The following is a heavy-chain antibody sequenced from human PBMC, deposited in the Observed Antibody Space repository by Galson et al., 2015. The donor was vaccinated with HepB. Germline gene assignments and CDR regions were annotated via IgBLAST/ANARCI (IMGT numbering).Heavy chain of an antibody. CDR3: GAAPRGYSYGNIFDF. J-gene: IGHJ4*02. D-gene: IGHD5-18*01. CDR2: IVVGSGNT. CDR1: GFTFTSSA. V-gene: IGHV1-58*01. Sequence: SVKVSCKASGFTFTSSAVQWVRQARGQRLEWIGWIVVGSGNTNYAQKFQERVTITRDMSTSTAYLELSSLRSEDTAVYYCGAAPRGYSYGNIFDFWGQGNLVSVSS.